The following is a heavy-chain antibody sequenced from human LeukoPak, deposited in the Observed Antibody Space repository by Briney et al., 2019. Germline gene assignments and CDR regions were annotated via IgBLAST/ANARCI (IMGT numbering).Heavy chain of an antibody. Sequence: PSETLSLTCTVSSGSLSSGSYYWSSIRQPAGKGLEWIGRICTSGSTNYNPSLKSRVTMSVDTSKNQFSLKLSSVTAADTAVYYCARTPIAAAAYFDYWGQGTLVTVSS. J-gene: IGHJ4*02. CDR3: ARTPIAAAAYFDY. V-gene: IGHV4-61*02. D-gene: IGHD6-13*01. CDR2: ICTSGST. CDR1: SGSLSSGSYY.